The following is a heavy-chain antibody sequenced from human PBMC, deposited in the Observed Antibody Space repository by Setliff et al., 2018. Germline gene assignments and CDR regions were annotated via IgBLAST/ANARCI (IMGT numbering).Heavy chain of an antibody. J-gene: IGHJ4*02. D-gene: IGHD3-10*01. V-gene: IGHV4-59*01. Sequence: SETLSLTCTVSGASISSYYWSWIRQPAGKGLEWIGYIYYSGSTNYNPSLMSRATLSVDTSKNQFSLKLSSVTAADTAVYYCARGSLGLLWFGEDSYYFDYWGQGTLVTVSS. CDR3: ARGSLGLLWFGEDSYYFDY. CDR1: GASISSYY. CDR2: IYYSGST.